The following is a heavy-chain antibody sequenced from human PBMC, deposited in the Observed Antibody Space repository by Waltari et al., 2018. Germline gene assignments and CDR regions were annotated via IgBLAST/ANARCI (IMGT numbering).Heavy chain of an antibody. CDR3: ARGRYFDWLPLGYFDY. V-gene: IGHV1-69*01. J-gene: IGHJ4*02. CDR2: IIPIFGTA. CDR1: GGTFSSSD. D-gene: IGHD3-9*01. Sequence: QVQLVQSGAEVKTPGSSVKVSCKASGGTFSSSDISWVRQAPGQGLEWLGGIIPIFGTANYAQKFQGRVTITADESTSTAYMELSSLRSEDTAVYYCARGRYFDWLPLGYFDYWGQGTLVTVSS.